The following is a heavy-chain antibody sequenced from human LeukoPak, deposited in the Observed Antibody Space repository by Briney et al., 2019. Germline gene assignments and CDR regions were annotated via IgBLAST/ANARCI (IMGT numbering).Heavy chain of an antibody. CDR2: IYYSGST. Sequence: SETLSLTCTVSGGSISSYYWSWIRQPPGKGLEWIGYIYYSGSTNYNPSLKSRVTISVDTSKNQFSLRLSSVTAADTAVYYCARVKVVVVNIRAFDIWGQGTMVTVSS. J-gene: IGHJ3*02. CDR3: ARVKVVVVNIRAFDI. V-gene: IGHV4-59*01. D-gene: IGHD3-22*01. CDR1: GGSISSYY.